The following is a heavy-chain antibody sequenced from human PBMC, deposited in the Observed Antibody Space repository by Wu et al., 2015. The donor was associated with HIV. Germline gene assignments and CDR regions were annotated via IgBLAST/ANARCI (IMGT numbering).Heavy chain of an antibody. CDR2: INPDSGNT. D-gene: IGHD3-10*01. CDR1: GYTFRDYN. CDR3: ARGVLLWFGELLRTDFDP. Sequence: QVQLVQSGAEVKKPGASVKVSCKASGYTFRDYNMHWVRQAPGQGFEWMGWINPDSGNTGYAQKFQGRVTMTRNTSISTAYMELSSLRSEDTAVYYCARGVLLWFGELLRTDFDPSGPREPWSPSPQ. V-gene: IGHV1-8*02. J-gene: IGHJ5*02.